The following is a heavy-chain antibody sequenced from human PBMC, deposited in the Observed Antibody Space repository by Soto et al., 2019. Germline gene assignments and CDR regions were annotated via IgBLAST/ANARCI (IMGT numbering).Heavy chain of an antibody. CDR2: INPSGGST. J-gene: IGHJ4*02. CDR1: GYTFTSYY. V-gene: IGHV1-46*01. CDR3: ARQRGYSGYEPGIAVAGTTGSFDY. Sequence: ASVKVSCKASGYTFTSYYMHWVRQAPGQGLEWMGIINPSGGSTSYAQKFQGRVTMTRDTSTSTVYMELSSLRSGDTAVYYCARQRGYSGYEPGIAVAGTTGSFDYWGQGTLVTVSS. D-gene: IGHD6-19*01.